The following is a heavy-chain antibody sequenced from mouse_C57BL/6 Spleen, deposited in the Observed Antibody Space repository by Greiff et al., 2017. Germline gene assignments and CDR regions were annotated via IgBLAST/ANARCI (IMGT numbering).Heavy chain of an antibody. Sequence: EVTLMESGGGLVKPGGSLKLSCAASGFTFSDYGMHWVRQAPEKGLEWVAYISSGSSTIYYADTVNGRFTISRDNAKNTLFLQMTSLRSDDTALYYCAIHPLYYGSGYWGQGTTLTVSS. V-gene: IGHV5-17*01. CDR3: AIHPLYYGSGY. CDR2: ISSGSSTI. J-gene: IGHJ2*01. D-gene: IGHD1-1*01. CDR1: GFTFSDYG.